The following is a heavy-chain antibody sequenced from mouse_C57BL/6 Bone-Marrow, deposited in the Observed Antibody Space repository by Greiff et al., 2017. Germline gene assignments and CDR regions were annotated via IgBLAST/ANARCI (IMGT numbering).Heavy chain of an antibody. CDR2: INPGSGGT. Sequence: VQLQQSGAELVRPGTSVKVSCKASGYAFTNYLIEWEKQRPGQGLEWIGVINPGSGGTNYNEKFKGKATLTADKSSSTAYMQLSSLTSEDSAVYFCARGYYGSSYWYFDVWGTGTTVTVSS. J-gene: IGHJ1*03. CDR1: GYAFTNYL. V-gene: IGHV1-54*01. CDR3: ARGYYGSSYWYFDV. D-gene: IGHD1-1*01.